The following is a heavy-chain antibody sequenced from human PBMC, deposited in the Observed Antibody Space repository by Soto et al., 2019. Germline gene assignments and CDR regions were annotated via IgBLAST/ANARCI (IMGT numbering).Heavy chain of an antibody. Sequence: GASVKVSCKGSGYTFTSYAMHWVRQAPGQRLEWMGWINAGNGNTKYSQKFQGRVTITRDTSASTAYMELSSLRSEDTAVYYCARDLVISRFDYWGQGTLVTVSS. CDR2: INAGNGNT. J-gene: IGHJ4*02. D-gene: IGHD1-26*01. CDR1: GYTFTSYA. CDR3: ARDLVISRFDY. V-gene: IGHV1-3*01.